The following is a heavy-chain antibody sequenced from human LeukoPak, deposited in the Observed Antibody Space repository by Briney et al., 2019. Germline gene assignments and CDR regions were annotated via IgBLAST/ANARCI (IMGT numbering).Heavy chain of an antibody. CDR3: ARVRGGIAAAEHFDY. V-gene: IGHV4-4*07. CDR1: GGSISSYY. Sequence: PSETLSLTCTVSGGSISSYYWSWIRQPAGKGLEWLGRIYTSGSTNYNPSLKSRVTMSVDTSKNQFSLKLSSVTAADTAVYYCARVRGGIAAAEHFDYWGQGTLVTVSS. CDR2: IYTSGST. D-gene: IGHD6-13*01. J-gene: IGHJ4*02.